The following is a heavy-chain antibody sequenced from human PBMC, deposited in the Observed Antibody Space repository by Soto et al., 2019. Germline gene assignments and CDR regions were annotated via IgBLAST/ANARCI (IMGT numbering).Heavy chain of an antibody. CDR3: AMARSNSLLGYSWFDP. J-gene: IGHJ5*02. CDR2: INSDGSST. V-gene: IGHV3-74*01. Sequence: GGSLRLSCAASGFTFSSYWMHWVRQAPGKGLVWVSRINSDGSSTSYADSVKGRFTISRDNAKNTLYLHMNSLRAEDTAVYYCAMARSNSLLGYSWFDPWGQGTLVTVSS. D-gene: IGHD3-16*01. CDR1: GFTFSSYW.